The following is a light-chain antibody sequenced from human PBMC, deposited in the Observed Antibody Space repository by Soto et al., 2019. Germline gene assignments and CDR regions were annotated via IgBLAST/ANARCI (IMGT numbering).Light chain of an antibody. V-gene: IGKV1-39*01. CDR3: QQSYSLPYT. CDR2: AAS. Sequence: DIQMTQSPSSLSASVGDRVTITCRPSQSIDNFLNWYQQKPGKAPNLLIYAASSLQSGVSSRFSGCGSGTDFTLTISSLQPEDSATYYCQQSYSLPYTFGQGTKVEIK. J-gene: IGKJ2*01. CDR1: QSIDNF.